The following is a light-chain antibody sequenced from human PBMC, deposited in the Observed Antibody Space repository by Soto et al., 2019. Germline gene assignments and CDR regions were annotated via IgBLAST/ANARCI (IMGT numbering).Light chain of an antibody. CDR1: QSVSSNY. CDR3: QQYGGSPLT. Sequence: EIVLTQSPGTPSLSPGERATLSCRASQSVSSNYLAWYQQKPGQAPRLLIFGASSRAKGIPDRFSGSGSGTDFTLTISRLEPEDFAVFYCQQYGGSPLTFGGGTKVDIK. V-gene: IGKV3-20*01. J-gene: IGKJ4*01. CDR2: GAS.